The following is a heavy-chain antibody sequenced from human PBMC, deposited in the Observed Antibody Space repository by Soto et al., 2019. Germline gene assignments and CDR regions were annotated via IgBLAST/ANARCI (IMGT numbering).Heavy chain of an antibody. D-gene: IGHD2-21*01. Sequence: PGGSLRLSCAASGFTFSNYWMSWARQAPGKGLEWVANIKQDGSDKFYVDSVKGRFTISRDNAKNSLHLQMSRLRAEDTAVYYCASHFGGTFDYRGQGTQVTVSS. CDR3: ASHFGGTFDY. CDR2: IKQDGSDK. CDR1: GFTFSNYW. J-gene: IGHJ4*02. V-gene: IGHV3-7*01.